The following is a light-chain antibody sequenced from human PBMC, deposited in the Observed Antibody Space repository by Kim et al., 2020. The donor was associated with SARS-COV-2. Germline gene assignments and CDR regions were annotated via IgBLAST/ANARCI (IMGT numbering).Light chain of an antibody. CDR2: GTS. V-gene: IGKV3-20*01. CDR3: QQYGTSPLT. J-gene: IGKJ4*01. CDR1: QRISSTY. Sequence: PGERGTLSCRASQRISSTYLAWYQQKPGQAPRRLIYGTSNRATGIPDRFSGSGSGTDFTLTINRMEPEDVAVYYCQQYGTSPLTFGGGTKLEI.